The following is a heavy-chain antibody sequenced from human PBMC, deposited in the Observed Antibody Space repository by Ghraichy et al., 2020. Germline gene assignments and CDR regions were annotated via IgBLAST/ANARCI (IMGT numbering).Heavy chain of an antibody. CDR3: ARAKGRWSFWKDAFDI. CDR2: INHSGST. J-gene: IGHJ3*02. CDR1: GGSFSGYY. Sequence: SETLSLTCAVYGGSFSGYYWSWIRQPPGKGLEWIGEINHSGSTNYNPSLKSRVTISVDTSKNQFSLKLSSVTAADTAVYYCARAKGRWSFWKDAFDIWGQGTMVTVSS. V-gene: IGHV4-34*01. D-gene: IGHD4-23*01.